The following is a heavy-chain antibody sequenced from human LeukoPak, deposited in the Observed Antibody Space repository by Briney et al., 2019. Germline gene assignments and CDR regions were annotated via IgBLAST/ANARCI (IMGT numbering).Heavy chain of an antibody. V-gene: IGHV3-7*01. J-gene: IGHJ4*02. D-gene: IGHD5-18*01. CDR3: ARVFSDTAMANYYFDY. CDR1: GFTFSSYW. CDR2: IKQDGSEK. Sequence: GGSLRLSCAASGFTFSSYWMSWVRQAPGKGLEWVANIKQDGSEKYYVDSVKGRFTISRDNAKNSLYLQMNSLRAEDTAVYYCARVFSDTAMANYYFDYWGQGTLVTVSS.